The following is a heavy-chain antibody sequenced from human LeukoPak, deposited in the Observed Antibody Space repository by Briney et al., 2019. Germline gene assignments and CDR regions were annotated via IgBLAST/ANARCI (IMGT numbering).Heavy chain of an antibody. CDR2: ITWDSGGR. V-gene: IGHV3-43*01. CDR1: RFTFSSYS. CDR3: ANGPPLSEAHSGAAPFDY. D-gene: IGHD3-10*01. Sequence: QSGGSLRLSCAASRFTFSSYSMNWVRQAPGKGLEWVSLITWDSGGRHYADSVRGRFTISRDNTKNSLFLQMNSLTTDDSALYYCANGPPLSEAHSGAAPFDYWGQGSLVTVSS. J-gene: IGHJ4*02.